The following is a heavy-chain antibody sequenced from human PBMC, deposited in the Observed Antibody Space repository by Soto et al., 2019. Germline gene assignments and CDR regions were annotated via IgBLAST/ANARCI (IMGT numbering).Heavy chain of an antibody. CDR3: ARDRSLSMNWNPGVADAFDI. V-gene: IGHV1-2*04. J-gene: IGHJ3*02. CDR1: GYTFTGYY. Sequence: ASVKVSCKASGYTFTGYYMHWVRQAPGQGLEWMGWINPNSGGTNYAQKFQGWVTMTRDTSISTAYMELSRLRSDDTAVYYCARDRSLSMNWNPGVADAFDIWGQGTXVTLAS. CDR2: INPNSGGT. D-gene: IGHD1-1*01.